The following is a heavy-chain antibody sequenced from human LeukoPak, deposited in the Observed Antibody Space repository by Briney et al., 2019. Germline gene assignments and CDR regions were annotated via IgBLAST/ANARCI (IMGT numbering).Heavy chain of an antibody. V-gene: IGHV3-48*02. CDR1: GFTFSNSE. D-gene: IGHD5-12*01. CDR2: IRGSGSNTVI. Sequence: PGGSLRLSCAGSGFTFSNSEINWMRQAPGKGPEWVSSIRGSGSNTVIHYVGSVKGRFTISRDSVKNLVYLQMNSLRDDDTAVYYCAKDIELSILGLGTMVTVSS. CDR3: AKDIELSI. J-gene: IGHJ3*02.